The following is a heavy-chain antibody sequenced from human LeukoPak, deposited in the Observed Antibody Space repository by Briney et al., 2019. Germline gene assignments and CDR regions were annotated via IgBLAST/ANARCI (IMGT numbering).Heavy chain of an antibody. CDR3: ARATHHRAVAGINWFDP. Sequence: PSETLSLTCTVSGYSISTGYYWDWIRQPPGKGLEWIGTFYHGGSTYYNPSLKSRVTISVDTSKNQFSLNLTSVTAADTAVYYCARATHHRAVAGINWFDPWGQGTLVTVSS. D-gene: IGHD6-19*01. J-gene: IGHJ5*02. V-gene: IGHV4-38-2*02. CDR2: FYHGGST. CDR1: GYSISTGYY.